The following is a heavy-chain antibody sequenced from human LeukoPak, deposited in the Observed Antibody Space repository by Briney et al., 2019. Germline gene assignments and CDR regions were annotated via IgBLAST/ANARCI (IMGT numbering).Heavy chain of an antibody. V-gene: IGHV4-34*01. J-gene: IGHJ4*02. CDR1: GGSFSGYY. Sequence: SETLSLTCAVYGGSFSGYYWSWIRQPPGKGLEWIGEINHSGSINYNPSLKSRVTISVDTSKNQFSLKLRSVTAADTAVYYCARRGDFWSGTYFDYWGQGTLVTASS. CDR3: ARRGDFWSGTYFDY. CDR2: INHSGSI. D-gene: IGHD3-3*01.